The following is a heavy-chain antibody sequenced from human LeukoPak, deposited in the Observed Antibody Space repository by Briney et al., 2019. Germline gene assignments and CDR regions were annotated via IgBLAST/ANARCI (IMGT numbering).Heavy chain of an antibody. CDR1: GGSISSYY. CDR3: ARSRQQLFLDFDY. J-gene: IGHJ4*02. D-gene: IGHD6-13*01. CDR2: IYYSGST. V-gene: IGHV4-59*08. Sequence: SETLSLTCTVSGGSISSYYWSWIRQPPGKGLEWIGYIYYSGSTNYNPSLKSRVTISVDTSKNQFSLKLSSVTAADTAVYYCARSRQQLFLDFDYWGQGTLVTVSS.